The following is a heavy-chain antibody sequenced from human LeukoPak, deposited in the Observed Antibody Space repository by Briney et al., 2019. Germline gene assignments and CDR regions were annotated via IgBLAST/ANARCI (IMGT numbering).Heavy chain of an antibody. V-gene: IGHV1-2*02. J-gene: IGHJ5*02. CDR3: ARETSDCSGGSCYSGVISWFDP. D-gene: IGHD2-15*01. Sequence: ASVKVSCKASGYTFIGYYMHWVRQAPGQGLEWMGWINPNSGGTNYAQKFQGRVTMTRDTSISTAYMELSRLRSEDTAVYYCARETSDCSGGSCYSGVISWFDPWGQGTLVTVSS. CDR2: INPNSGGT. CDR1: GYTFIGYY.